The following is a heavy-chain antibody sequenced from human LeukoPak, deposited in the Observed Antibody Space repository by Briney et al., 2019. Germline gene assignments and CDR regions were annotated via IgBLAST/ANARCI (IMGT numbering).Heavy chain of an antibody. Sequence: GASVKVSCKASGFTFTSSAMQWVRQARGQRLEWIGWIVVGSGNTNYAQKLQERVTITRDMSTSTAYMELSSLRSEDTAMYYCAAGTPNIVAHDAFDIWGRGTMVTVSS. V-gene: IGHV1-58*02. CDR3: AAGTPNIVAHDAFDI. CDR1: GFTFTSSA. D-gene: IGHD5-12*01. CDR2: IVVGSGNT. J-gene: IGHJ3*02.